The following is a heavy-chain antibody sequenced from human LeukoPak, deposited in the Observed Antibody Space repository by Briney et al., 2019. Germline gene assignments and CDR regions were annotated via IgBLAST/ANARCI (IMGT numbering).Heavy chain of an antibody. CDR1: GFTFSSFG. CDR2: IRYDGTNK. Sequence: GGSLRLSCAASGFTFSSFGMHWVRQAPGQGLEWVAFIRYDGTNKYYADSVKGRFTISRDNAKNSLYLQMNSLRAEDTAVYYCAGGGFYDSSGYVLDYWGQGTLVTVSS. D-gene: IGHD3-22*01. V-gene: IGHV3-30*02. CDR3: AGGGFYDSSGYVLDY. J-gene: IGHJ4*02.